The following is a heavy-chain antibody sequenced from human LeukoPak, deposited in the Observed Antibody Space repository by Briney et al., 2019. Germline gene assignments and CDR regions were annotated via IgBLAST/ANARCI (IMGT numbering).Heavy chain of an antibody. CDR2: IKQEGSEK. Sequence: PGGSLRLSCAASGFTFGGLWMDWARQAPGKGLEWVANIKQEGSEKYYVDSVKGRFTISRDNAKNSLYLQMNSLRAEDTAVYYCARVARGVRSSSSYSDYWGQGTLVTVSS. CDR1: GFTFGGLW. V-gene: IGHV3-7*01. J-gene: IGHJ4*02. CDR3: ARVARGVRSSSSYSDY. D-gene: IGHD6-6*01.